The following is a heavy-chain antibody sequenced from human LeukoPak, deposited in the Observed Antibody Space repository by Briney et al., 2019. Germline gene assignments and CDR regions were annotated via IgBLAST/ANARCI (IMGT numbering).Heavy chain of an antibody. V-gene: IGHV5-51*01. J-gene: IGHJ4*02. CDR1: EYSFATYW. D-gene: IGHD6-13*01. Sequence: GESLKISCQGSEYSFATYWIAWLRQMPGKGLEWMGIIYPSDSDTRYSPSFQGQVTISADKSTSTAYLQWTSLKASDTAMYYCARPLVGTGYSSSWYFDSWGQGTLVTVSS. CDR3: ARPLVGTGYSSSWYFDS. CDR2: IYPSDSDT.